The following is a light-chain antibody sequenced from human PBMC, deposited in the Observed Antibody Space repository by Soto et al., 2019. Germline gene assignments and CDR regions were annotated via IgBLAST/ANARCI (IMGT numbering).Light chain of an antibody. J-gene: IGLJ2*01. CDR1: RSNIGAGHD. V-gene: IGLV1-40*01. CDR2: GNN. Sequence: QAVLTQPPSVSGAPGQGVAISCTGSRSNIGAGHDVQWYQQLPGTAPKLLIYGNNNRPSGVPDRFSGSKSVASASLAITGLQAEYEADYYCHSYDSSLTAVVFGGGTKVTVL. CDR3: HSYDSSLTAVV.